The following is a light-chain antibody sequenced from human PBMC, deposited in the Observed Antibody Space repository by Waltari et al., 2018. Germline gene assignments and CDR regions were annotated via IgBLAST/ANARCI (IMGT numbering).Light chain of an antibody. V-gene: IGKV1-8*01. CDR3: QQYYSSPWT. Sequence: AIRMTQSPSSLSASTGDRVTITCRASQGISSYLAWYQQKPGKAPKLLIYAASTLQSGVPSRFRGSGSGTDFTLTISCLQSEDCATYYCQQYYSSPWTFGQGTKVEIK. CDR1: QGISSY. CDR2: AAS. J-gene: IGKJ1*01.